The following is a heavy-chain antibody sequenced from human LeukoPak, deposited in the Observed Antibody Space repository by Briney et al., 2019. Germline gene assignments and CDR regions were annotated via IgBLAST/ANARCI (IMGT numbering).Heavy chain of an antibody. V-gene: IGHV1-69*05. Sequence: SVKVSCKASGGTFSSYAISWVRQAPGQGLEWMGGIIPIFCTANYAQKFQGRVTITTDESTSTAYMELSSLRSEDTAVYYCARGVSSSRYYYYYMDVWGKGTTVTVSS. CDR3: ARGVSSSRYYYYYMDV. D-gene: IGHD2-2*01. CDR1: GGTFSSYA. CDR2: IIPIFCTA. J-gene: IGHJ6*03.